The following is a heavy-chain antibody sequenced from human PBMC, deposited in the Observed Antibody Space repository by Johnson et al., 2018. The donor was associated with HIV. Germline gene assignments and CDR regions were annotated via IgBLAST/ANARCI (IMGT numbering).Heavy chain of an antibody. J-gene: IGHJ3*02. CDR1: GFRFSSSW. D-gene: IGHD3-16*01. CDR2: INSDGGST. Sequence: VQLVESGGGLVQPGGSLRLSCTASGFRFSSSWMHWVRQAPGKGLVWVSRINSDGGSTAYADSVKGRFTISTDKAKNTLHLQMNSLRVEDTAVYYCAREWGVMTFGGVIPRNAFDIWGQGTMVTVSS. CDR3: AREWGVMTFGGVIPRNAFDI. V-gene: IGHV3-74*03.